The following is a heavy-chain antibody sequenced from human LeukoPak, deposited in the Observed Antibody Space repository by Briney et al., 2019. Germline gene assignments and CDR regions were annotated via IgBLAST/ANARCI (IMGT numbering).Heavy chain of an antibody. V-gene: IGHV4-39*07. CDR2: INHSGST. CDR3: ARGPNRYCSGGSCYLDY. D-gene: IGHD2-15*01. J-gene: IGHJ4*02. Sequence: SETLSLTCTVSGGSISSSSYYWGWIRQPPGKGLEWIGEINHSGSTNYNPSLKSRVTISVDTSKNQFSLKLSSVTAADTAVYYCARGPNRYCSGGSCYLDYWGQGTLVTVSS. CDR1: GGSISSSSYY.